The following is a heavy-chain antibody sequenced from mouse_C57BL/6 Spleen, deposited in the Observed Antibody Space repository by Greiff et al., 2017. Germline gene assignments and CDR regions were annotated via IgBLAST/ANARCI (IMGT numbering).Heavy chain of an antibody. J-gene: IGHJ3*01. CDR2: IDPSDSET. D-gene: IGHD3-2*02. CDR3: ARGRSDSSGYHPCPFAY. Sequence: VQLQQPGAELVRPGSSVKLSCKASGYTFTSYWMHWVKQRPIQGLEWIGNIDPSDSETHYNQKFKDKATLTVDKSSSTAYMQLSSLTSEDSAVYYCARGRSDSSGYHPCPFAYWGQGTLVTVSA. CDR1: GYTFTSYW. V-gene: IGHV1-52*01.